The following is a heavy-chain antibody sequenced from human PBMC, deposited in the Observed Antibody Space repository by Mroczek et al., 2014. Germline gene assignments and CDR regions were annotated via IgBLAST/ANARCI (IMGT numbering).Heavy chain of an antibody. CDR1: GGSFSGYY. Sequence: QVQLQESGAGLLKPSETLSLTCAVYGGSFSGYYWSWIRQPPGKGLEWIGEINHSGSTNYNPSLKSRVTISVDTSKNQFSLKLSSVTAADTAVYYCARGAEYIAGGWYGDAFDIVGPRDKWSPSL. CDR3: ARGAEYIAGGWYGDAFDI. D-gene: IGHD6-19*01. V-gene: IGHV4-34*01. CDR2: INHSGST. J-gene: IGHJ3*02.